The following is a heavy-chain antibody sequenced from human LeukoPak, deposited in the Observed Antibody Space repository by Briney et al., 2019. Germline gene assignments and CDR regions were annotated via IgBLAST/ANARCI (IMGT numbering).Heavy chain of an antibody. CDR1: GFTVSSNY. CDR2: ICSGGST. D-gene: IGHD3-3*01. J-gene: IGHJ3*02. CDR3: ARGESITIFGVVQTSWAFDI. V-gene: IGHV3-53*01. Sequence: PGGSLRLSCAVSGFTVSSNYMSWVRQAPGEGLEWVSVICSGGSTYYADSVKGRFTISRDNSKNTLYLQMNSLRAEDTAVYYCARGESITIFGVVQTSWAFDIWGQGTMVTVSS.